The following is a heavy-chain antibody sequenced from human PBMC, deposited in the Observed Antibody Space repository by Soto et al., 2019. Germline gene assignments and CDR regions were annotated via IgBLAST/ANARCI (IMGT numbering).Heavy chain of an antibody. CDR2: IYPGDSET. D-gene: IGHD6-19*01. J-gene: IGHJ6*02. CDR1: GYSFTSYW. Sequence: GESLKISCKGSGYSFTSYWIGWVRQMPGKGLEWMGIIYPGDSETRYSPSFQGQVTISADKSISTAYLQWSSLKASDTAIYYCARSRRGAYSSGWYSPSGYYNYGIDVWGQGTKVTVSS. CDR3: ARSRRGAYSSGWYSPSGYYNYGIDV. V-gene: IGHV5-51*01.